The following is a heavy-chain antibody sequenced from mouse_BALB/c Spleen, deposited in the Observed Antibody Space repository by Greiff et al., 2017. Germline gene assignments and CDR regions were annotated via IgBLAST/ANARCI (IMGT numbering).Heavy chain of an antibody. CDR1: GYTFTSYW. D-gene: IGHD2-1*01. CDR2: IYPGSGST. V-gene: IGHV1S22*01. J-gene: IGHJ4*01. Sequence: LQQPGSELVRPGASVKLSCKASGYTFTSYWMHWVKQRPGQGLEWIGNIYPGSGSTNYDEKFKSKATLTVDTSSSTAYMQLSSLTSEDSAVYYCTRGEYGYYGNYAMDYWGQGTSVTVSS. CDR3: TRGEYGYYGNYAMDY.